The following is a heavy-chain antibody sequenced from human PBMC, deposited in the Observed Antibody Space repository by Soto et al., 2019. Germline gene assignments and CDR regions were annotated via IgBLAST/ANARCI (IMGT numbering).Heavy chain of an antibody. D-gene: IGHD3-10*01. V-gene: IGHV1-18*01. CDR3: ARVSSYYGSGSFYNPLMWYDP. J-gene: IGHJ5*02. CDR2: ISAYNGNT. Sequence: ASVKVSCKASGYTFTSYGISWVRQAPGQGLERMGWISAYNGNTNYAQKLQGRVTMTTDTSTSTAYMELRSLGSDDTAVYYCARVSSYYGSGSFYNPLMWYDPWGHGTVFTVFS. CDR1: GYTFTSYG.